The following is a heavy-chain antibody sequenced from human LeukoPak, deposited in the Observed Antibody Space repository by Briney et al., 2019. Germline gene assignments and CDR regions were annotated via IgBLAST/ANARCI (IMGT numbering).Heavy chain of an antibody. CDR3: ARGGLGYSYGTYYFDY. CDR2: IYYSGST. V-gene: IGHV4-31*03. CDR1: GGSITSGGYY. Sequence: SETLSLTCTVSGGSITSGGYYWSWIRQHPGKGLEWIGYIYYSGSTYYNPSLKSRVTISVDTSKNQFSLKLSSVTAADTAVYYCARGGLGYSYGTYYFDYWGQGTLVTVSS. D-gene: IGHD5-18*01. J-gene: IGHJ4*02.